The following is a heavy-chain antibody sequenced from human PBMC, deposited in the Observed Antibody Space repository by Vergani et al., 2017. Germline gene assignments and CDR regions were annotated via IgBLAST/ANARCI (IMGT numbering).Heavy chain of an antibody. V-gene: IGHV4-59*01. Sequence: QVQLQESGPGLVKPSETLSLTCTVSGGSISSYYWSWIRQPPGKGLDWIGDIYYSGSTNYNPSLKSRVTISVDTSKNQFSLKLSSVTAADTAVYYCARDRGMGGYSSFDYWGQGTLVTVSS. D-gene: IGHD5-18*01. CDR1: GGSISSYY. CDR3: ARDRGMGGYSSFDY. J-gene: IGHJ4*02. CDR2: IYYSGST.